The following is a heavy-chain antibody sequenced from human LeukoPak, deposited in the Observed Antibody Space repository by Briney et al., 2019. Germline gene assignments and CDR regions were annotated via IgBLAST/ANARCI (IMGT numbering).Heavy chain of an antibody. J-gene: IGHJ4*02. CDR2: IIPIFGTA. D-gene: IGHD2-2*01. CDR3: TRGYCSSTSCYAGGPYFDY. V-gene: IGHV1-69*01. CDR1: GGTFISYA. Sequence: SVKVSCKASGGTFISYAISCVRQAPGQGLEWMGGIIPIFGTANYAQKFQGRVTITADESTSTAYMELSSLRSEDTAVYYCTRGYCSSTSCYAGGPYFDYWGQGTLVTVSS.